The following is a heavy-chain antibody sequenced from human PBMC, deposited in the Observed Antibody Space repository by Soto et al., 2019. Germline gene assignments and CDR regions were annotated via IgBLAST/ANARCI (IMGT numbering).Heavy chain of an antibody. D-gene: IGHD5-12*01. Sequence: SETLSLTCTVSGGSISSSSYYWGWIRQPPGKGLEWIGSIYYSGSTYYNPSLKSRVTIPVDTSKNQFSLKLSSVTAADTAVYYCARLLRHNYYGMDVWGQGTTVTSP. CDR2: IYYSGST. V-gene: IGHV4-39*01. J-gene: IGHJ6*02. CDR1: GGSISSSSYY. CDR3: ARLLRHNYYGMDV.